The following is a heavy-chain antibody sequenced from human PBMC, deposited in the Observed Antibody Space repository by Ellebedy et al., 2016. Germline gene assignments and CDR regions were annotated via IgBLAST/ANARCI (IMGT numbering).Heavy chain of an antibody. V-gene: IGHV1-2*02. CDR2: INPNSGGT. J-gene: IGHJ5*02. CDR3: AREGTTVVTYNWFDP. D-gene: IGHD4-23*01. Sequence: ASVKVSCXASGYTFTGYYMHWVRQAPGQGLEWMGWINPNSGGTNYAQKFQGRVTMTRDTSISTAYMELSRLRSDDTAVYYCAREGTTVVTYNWFDPWGQGTLVTVSS. CDR1: GYTFTGYY.